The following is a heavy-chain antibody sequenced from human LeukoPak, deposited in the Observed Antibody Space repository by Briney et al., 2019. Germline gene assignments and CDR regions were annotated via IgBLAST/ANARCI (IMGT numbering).Heavy chain of an antibody. CDR3: ARTYSSGFDY. V-gene: IGHV2-70*04. D-gene: IGHD6-19*01. Sequence: SGPTLLHPTPTLTLTCTFSGFALRTSGMRVSWIRQPPGKALEWLARIDWDDDKFYSTSLKTRLTISKDTSKNQVVLTMTNMDPVDTATYYCARTYSSGFDYWGQGTLVSVSS. J-gene: IGHJ4*02. CDR2: IDWDDDK. CDR1: GFALRTSGMR.